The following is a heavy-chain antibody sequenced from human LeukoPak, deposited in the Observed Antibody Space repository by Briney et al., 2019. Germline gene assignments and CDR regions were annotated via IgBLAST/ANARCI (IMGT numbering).Heavy chain of an antibody. V-gene: IGHV4-31*03. J-gene: IGHJ4*02. D-gene: IGHD3-10*01. Sequence: SETLSLTCTVSGGSISSGAHYWSWIRQHPGKGLEWIGYINYSGSTYYNPSLKSRVTISADTSKNQFSLKLSSVTAADTAVYYCARGGSGEGYWGQGTLVTVSS. CDR3: ARGGSGEGY. CDR2: INYSGST. CDR1: GGSISSGAHY.